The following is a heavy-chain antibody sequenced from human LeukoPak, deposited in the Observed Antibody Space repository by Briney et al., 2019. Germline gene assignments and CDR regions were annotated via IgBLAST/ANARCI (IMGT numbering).Heavy chain of an antibody. V-gene: IGHV1-46*01. Sequence: ASATVSCKASGYTFTSYYMHWVRQAPGQGLEWMGIINPSGGSTSYAQKFQGRVTMTRDTSTSTVYMELSSLRSEDTAVYYCAREPGEYGMDVWGKGTTVTVSS. D-gene: IGHD3-10*01. J-gene: IGHJ6*04. CDR2: INPSGGST. CDR3: AREPGEYGMDV. CDR1: GYTFTSYY.